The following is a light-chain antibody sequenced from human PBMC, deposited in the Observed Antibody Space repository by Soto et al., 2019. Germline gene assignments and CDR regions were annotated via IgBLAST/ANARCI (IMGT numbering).Light chain of an antibody. V-gene: IGKV3-20*01. Sequence: EIVLTQSPGTLSLSPGERATLSCRESQSFHTNYLAWYQHRPGQAPRLLIFDASTRATGIPARFSGSGYGTEFTLTISRLQPEDFAVYYSQQYGSSPLPTFGQGTKVDI. CDR2: DAS. CDR1: QSFHTNY. CDR3: QQYGSSPLPT. J-gene: IGKJ1*01.